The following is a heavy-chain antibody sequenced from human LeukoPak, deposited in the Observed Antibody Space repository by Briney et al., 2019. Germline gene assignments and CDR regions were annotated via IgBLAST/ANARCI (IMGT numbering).Heavy chain of an antibody. CDR3: ARHKGYCSGGSCYFLDY. V-gene: IGHV4-59*08. Sequence: PSETLSLTCTVSGGSISNHYWSWIRQPPGKGLEWIGYIYYSGSTNYNPSLKSRVTISVDTSKNQFSLRLSSVTAADTAVYYCARHKGYCSGGSCYFLDYWGQGTLVTVSS. D-gene: IGHD2-15*01. J-gene: IGHJ4*02. CDR2: IYYSGST. CDR1: GGSISNHY.